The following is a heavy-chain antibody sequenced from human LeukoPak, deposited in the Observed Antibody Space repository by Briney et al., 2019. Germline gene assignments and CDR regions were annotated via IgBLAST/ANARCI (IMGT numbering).Heavy chain of an antibody. CDR3: AKDIPAAGTHNWFDP. Sequence: GRSLRLSCAASGFTFDDYAMHWVRQAPGKGLEWVSLISGDGGSTYYADSVKGRFTISRDNSKNSLYLQMNSLRTEDTALYYCAKDIPAAGTHNWFDPWGQGTLVTVSS. V-gene: IGHV3-43*02. CDR1: GFTFDDYA. D-gene: IGHD6-13*01. CDR2: ISGDGGST. J-gene: IGHJ5*02.